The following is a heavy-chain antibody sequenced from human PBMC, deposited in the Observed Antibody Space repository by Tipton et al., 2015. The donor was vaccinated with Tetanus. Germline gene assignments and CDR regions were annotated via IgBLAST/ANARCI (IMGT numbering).Heavy chain of an antibody. V-gene: IGHV4-59*01. Sequence: TLSLTCTVSGGSISSYYWSWIRQPPGKGLEWIGYIYYSGSTNYNPSLKSRVTISVDTSKNQFSLKLSSVTAADTAVYYCARGGIAAAGGGLDYWGQGTLVPVSS. CDR1: GGSISSYY. CDR2: IYYSGST. J-gene: IGHJ4*02. CDR3: ARGGIAAAGGGLDY. D-gene: IGHD6-13*01.